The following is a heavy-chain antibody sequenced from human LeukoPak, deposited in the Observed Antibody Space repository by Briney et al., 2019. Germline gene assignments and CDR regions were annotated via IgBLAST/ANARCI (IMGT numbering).Heavy chain of an antibody. D-gene: IGHD1-26*01. CDR1: GFTFSTFA. J-gene: IGHJ6*03. V-gene: IGHV3-23*01. Sequence: GGSLRLSCAASGFTFSTFAMIWVRQPPGKGLEWVSSIFPSGGETHYADSVRGRFTISRDNSKSTPSLQMNSLRAEDTAVYYCARDPYSGTYGNTYYYYMDVWGKGTTVTISS. CDR3: ARDPYSGTYGNTYYYYMDV. CDR2: IFPSGGET.